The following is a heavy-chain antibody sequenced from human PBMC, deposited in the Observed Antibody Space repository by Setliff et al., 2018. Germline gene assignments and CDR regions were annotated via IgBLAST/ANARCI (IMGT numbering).Heavy chain of an antibody. V-gene: IGHV3-11*04. Sequence: PGGSLRLSCAASGFTFSDYYMSWIRQAPGKGLEWLSYIVSSGSTTYYSDSVKGRFTISRDNAKNSLYLQMNSLRAEDTAVYYCARDQIYSSSWYYYYYGMDVWGQGTTVTVSS. D-gene: IGHD6-13*01. CDR3: ARDQIYSSSWYYYYYGMDV. J-gene: IGHJ6*02. CDR2: IVSSGSTT. CDR1: GFTFSDYY.